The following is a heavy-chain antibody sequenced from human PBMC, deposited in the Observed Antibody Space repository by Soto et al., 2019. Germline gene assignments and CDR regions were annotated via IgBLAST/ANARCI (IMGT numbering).Heavy chain of an antibody. J-gene: IGHJ6*03. CDR1: GYTFPSYD. Sequence: ASVKVSCKASGYTFPSYDINWVRQATGQGLEWMGWMNPNSGNTGYAQKFQGRVTMTRNTSISTAYMELSSLRSEDTAVYYCARIGITMVRGRLYYYYYMDVWGKGTTVTVSS. CDR2: MNPNSGNT. V-gene: IGHV1-8*01. D-gene: IGHD3-10*01. CDR3: ARIGITMVRGRLYYYYYMDV.